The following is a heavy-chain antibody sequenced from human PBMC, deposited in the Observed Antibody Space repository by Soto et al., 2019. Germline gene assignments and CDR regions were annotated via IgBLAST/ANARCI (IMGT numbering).Heavy chain of an antibody. J-gene: IGHJ4*02. CDR1: GFTFINYA. CDR2: ISDTGGNS. Sequence: GGSLRLSCEVSGFTFINYAMSWVRQSPGKGLEGVSSISDTGGNSYYADSMDGRFTVSRDNSKNTLYLQINSLRAEDTAIYYCVRDLYRSATMPCLDHWGQGALVTVSS. CDR3: VRDLYRSATMPCLDH. D-gene: IGHD1-1*01. V-gene: IGHV3-23*01.